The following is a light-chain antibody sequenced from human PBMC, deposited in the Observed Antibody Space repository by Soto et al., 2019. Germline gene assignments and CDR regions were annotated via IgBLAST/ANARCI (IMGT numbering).Light chain of an antibody. CDR2: GAS. Sequence: EIVLTQSPGTLSLSPGGRATLSCRASQSVSSSYLAWYQQKPGQAPRLLIFGASRRATGIPDRFGGSGSGTDFTLTINSLEPEDFAVYYCQQRSNWPGTFGPGTKVDIK. CDR3: QQRSNWPGT. V-gene: IGKV3D-20*02. J-gene: IGKJ3*01. CDR1: QSVSSSY.